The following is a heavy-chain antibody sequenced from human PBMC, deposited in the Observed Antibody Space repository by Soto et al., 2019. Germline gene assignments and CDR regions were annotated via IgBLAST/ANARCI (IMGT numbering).Heavy chain of an antibody. CDR1: GFTFSSYA. J-gene: IGHJ4*02. D-gene: IGHD5-12*01. Sequence: GGSLRLSCAASGFTFSSYAMSWVRQAPGKGLEWVSAISGSGGSTYYAGSVKGRFTISRDNSKNTLYLQMNSLRAEDTAVYYCAKDQPKRRIVATSPLDYWGQGTLVTVSS. V-gene: IGHV3-23*01. CDR3: AKDQPKRRIVATSPLDY. CDR2: ISGSGGST.